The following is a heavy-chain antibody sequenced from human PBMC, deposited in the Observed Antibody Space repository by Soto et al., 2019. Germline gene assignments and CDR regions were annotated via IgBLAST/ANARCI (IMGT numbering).Heavy chain of an antibody. CDR3: AKDPLYDYYYGMDV. CDR2: ISGSGGST. Sequence: PGGSLRLSCAASGFTFSSYAMSWVRQAPGKGLEWVSAISGSGGSTYYADSVKGRFTISRDNSKNTLYLQMNSLRTEDTAVYYCAKDPLYDYYYGMDVWGQGTTVTVSS. V-gene: IGHV3-23*01. CDR1: GFTFSSYA. J-gene: IGHJ6*02.